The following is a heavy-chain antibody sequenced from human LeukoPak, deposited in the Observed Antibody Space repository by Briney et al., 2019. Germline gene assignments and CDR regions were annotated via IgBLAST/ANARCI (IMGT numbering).Heavy chain of an antibody. CDR1: GGSISSYY. V-gene: IGHV4-59*12. Sequence: SETLSLTCTVSGGSISSYYCSWIRQPPGKGLEWIGFIFYSGTTNYNPSLKSRVTISVDTSKNQFSLKLSSVTAADTAVYYCARPRGWFDPWGQGTLVTVSS. J-gene: IGHJ5*02. CDR3: ARPRGWFDP. D-gene: IGHD7-27*01. CDR2: IFYSGTT.